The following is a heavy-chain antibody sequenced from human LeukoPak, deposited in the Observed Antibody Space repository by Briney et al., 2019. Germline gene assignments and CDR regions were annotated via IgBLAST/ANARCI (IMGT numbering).Heavy chain of an antibody. D-gene: IGHD4-11*01. Sequence: SETLSLTCSASGYSIRSGYQWGWIRQAPGKGLEWIGSINYSGRTYDNPSLKSRVTISIDTSKNQIFLKLRSTTAADTAHYYCARAEINDYKRYWGQGILVIVSS. CDR3: ARAEINDYKRY. V-gene: IGHV4-38-2*01. CDR2: INYSGRT. CDR1: GYSIRSGYQ. J-gene: IGHJ4*02.